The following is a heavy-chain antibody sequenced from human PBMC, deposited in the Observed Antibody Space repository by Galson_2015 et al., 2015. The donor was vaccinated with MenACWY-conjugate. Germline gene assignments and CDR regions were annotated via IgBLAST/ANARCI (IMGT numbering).Heavy chain of an antibody. J-gene: IGHJ4*02. CDR3: ARMHGGYVDY. V-gene: IGHV6-1*01. D-gene: IGHD2-15*01. CDR1: GDSVSSNSAA. Sequence: CAISGDSVSSNSAAWNWLRQSPSRGLEWLGRTYYRSKWNYNYALSVKSRIIINPDTSKNQFSLQLNSVTPEDTAVYFCARMHGGYVDYWGQGALVTVSS. CDR2: TYYRSKWNY.